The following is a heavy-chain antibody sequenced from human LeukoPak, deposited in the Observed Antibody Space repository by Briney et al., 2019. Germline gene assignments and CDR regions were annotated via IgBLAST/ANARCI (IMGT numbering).Heavy chain of an antibody. V-gene: IGHV4-61*02. CDR3: ARGNTDSVAVAGHFDY. CDR2: IYTSGST. CDR1: GGSISSGSYY. Sequence: SQTLSLTCTVSGGSISSGSYYWSWIRQPAGKGLEWIGRIYTSGSTNYNPSLKSRVTISVDTSKNQFSLKLSSVTAADTAVYYCARGNTDSVAVAGHFDYWGQGTLVTVSS. J-gene: IGHJ4*02. D-gene: IGHD6-19*01.